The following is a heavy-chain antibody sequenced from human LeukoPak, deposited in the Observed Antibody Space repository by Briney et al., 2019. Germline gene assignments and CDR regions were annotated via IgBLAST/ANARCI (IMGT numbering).Heavy chain of an antibody. CDR3: ARVGGYGGYYYYYMDV. D-gene: IGHD5-12*01. V-gene: IGHV3-30*03. Sequence: GRSLRLSCAASGFTFSNYGMHWVRQAPGKRLEGVAVVSNDGRVQYYADSVKGRFTISRDNSKNTLYLQMNSLRAEDTAVYYCARVGGYGGYYYYYMDVWGKGTTVTVSS. CDR2: VSNDGRVQ. J-gene: IGHJ6*03. CDR1: GFTFSNYG.